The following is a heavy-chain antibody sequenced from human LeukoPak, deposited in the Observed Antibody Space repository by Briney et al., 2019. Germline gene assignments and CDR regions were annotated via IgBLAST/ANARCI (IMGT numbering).Heavy chain of an antibody. V-gene: IGHV3-23*01. CDR2: ISSSGGST. CDR3: AKVVPASGSQS. CDR1: GFTFSSYA. J-gene: IGHJ5*02. Sequence: GGSLRLSCAASGFTFSSYAMNWVRQAPGRGLEWVSTISSSGGSTYYAGSVKGRFTISRDNSKNTLYLQMNSLRAEDTAVYFCAKVVPASGSQSWGQGTLVTVSS. D-gene: IGHD6-13*01.